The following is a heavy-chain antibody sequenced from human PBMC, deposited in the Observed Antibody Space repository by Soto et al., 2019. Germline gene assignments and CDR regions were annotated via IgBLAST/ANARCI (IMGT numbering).Heavy chain of an antibody. CDR3: ARHEYDTAMTH. Sequence: SETLSLTCTVSGGSISSYYWSWIRQPPGKGLEWIGYIYYSGSTNYNPSLKSRVTISVDTSKNQFSLKLSSVTAADTAVYYCARHEYDTAMTHWGQGTLVTVSS. V-gene: IGHV4-59*08. J-gene: IGHJ4*02. CDR1: GGSISSYY. CDR2: IYYSGST. D-gene: IGHD5-18*01.